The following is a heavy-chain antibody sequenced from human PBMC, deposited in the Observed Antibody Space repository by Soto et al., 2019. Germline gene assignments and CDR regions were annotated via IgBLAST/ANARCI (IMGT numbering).Heavy chain of an antibody. CDR1: GGSISSFY. CDR2: IYTSGTT. Sequence: QVQLQESGPGLVKPSGTLSLTCSVSGGSISSFYWNWIRQPAGKGLEWIGRIYTSGTTTHNPSLKTRVIMSIDASKSQFSLKLSSVTAADTAVYFCARSPSTSSIGTFDIWGQGTMVTVSS. J-gene: IGHJ3*02. CDR3: ARSPSTSSIGTFDI. V-gene: IGHV4-4*07. D-gene: IGHD6-6*01.